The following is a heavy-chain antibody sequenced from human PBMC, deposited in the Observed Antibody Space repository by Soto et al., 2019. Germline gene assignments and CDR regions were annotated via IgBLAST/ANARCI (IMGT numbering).Heavy chain of an antibody. Sequence: SETLSLTCAVYGGSFSGYYWSWIRQPPGKGLEWIGEINHSGSTNYNPSLKSRVTISVDTSKNQFSLKLSSVTAADTAVYYCASPRQGNYDFLSGYYALDYWSQGTLVTVSS. CDR3: ASPRQGNYDFLSGYYALDY. CDR1: GGSFSGYY. D-gene: IGHD3-3*01. V-gene: IGHV4-34*01. J-gene: IGHJ4*02. CDR2: INHSGST.